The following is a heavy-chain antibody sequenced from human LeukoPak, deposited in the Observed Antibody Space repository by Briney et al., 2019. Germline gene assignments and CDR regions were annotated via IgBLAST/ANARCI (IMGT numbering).Heavy chain of an antibody. J-gene: IGHJ1*01. V-gene: IGHV3-21*01. CDR2: ISGSSRHI. Sequence: PGGSLRLSCAASGFTFSDYFMNWVRQAPGKGLEYVSSISGSSRHIYYADSVKGRFTISRDNTKSSLYLQMNSLRVEDMAVYYCARGYCGGDCYGDWGQGTLVTVS. CDR3: ARGYCGGDCYGD. CDR1: GFTFSDYF. D-gene: IGHD2-21*02.